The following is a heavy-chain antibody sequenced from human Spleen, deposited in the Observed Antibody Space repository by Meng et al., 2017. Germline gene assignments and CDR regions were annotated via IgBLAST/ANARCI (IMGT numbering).Heavy chain of an antibody. J-gene: IGHJ5*02. D-gene: IGHD2/OR15-2a*01. CDR3: ARGIMTYFKWFDP. Sequence: GESLKISCAVSGFTFSTYAMSWVRQAPGKGLEWVSRINTDGSTTSYADSVKGRFTISRDNAKNTLYLQMNSLRAEDTAVYYCARGIMTYFKWFDPWGQGTLVTVSS. CDR1: GFTFSTYA. V-gene: IGHV3-74*01. CDR2: INTDGSTT.